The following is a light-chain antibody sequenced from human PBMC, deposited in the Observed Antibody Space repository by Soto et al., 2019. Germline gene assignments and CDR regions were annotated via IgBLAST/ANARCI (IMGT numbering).Light chain of an antibody. Sequence: QSVLTQPPSVSGAPGQRVTISCTGSSSNIGAGYDVHWYQQLPGKTPKLLIFGNYNRPSGVPDRFSGSKSDTSASLAITGLQPEDEADYSCQSYDSSLSHVIFGGGTKLTVL. V-gene: IGLV1-40*01. CDR3: QSYDSSLSHVI. J-gene: IGLJ2*01. CDR2: GNY. CDR1: SSNIGAGYD.